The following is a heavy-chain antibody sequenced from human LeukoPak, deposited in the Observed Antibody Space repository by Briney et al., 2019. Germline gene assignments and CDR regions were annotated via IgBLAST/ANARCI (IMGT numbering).Heavy chain of an antibody. CDR3: ARELRYVAWSPPYGMDV. J-gene: IGHJ6*02. D-gene: IGHD3-9*01. V-gene: IGHV3-21*01. Sequence: GGSLRLSCAASGFTLSSYSMNWVRQAPGKGLEWVSSISISISYTYYTDSVKGRFTISTDHPKNSLYLQMNSLRAEDSAVYYCARELRYVAWSPPYGMDVWGQGTTVTVSS. CDR1: GFTLSSYS. CDR2: ISISISYT.